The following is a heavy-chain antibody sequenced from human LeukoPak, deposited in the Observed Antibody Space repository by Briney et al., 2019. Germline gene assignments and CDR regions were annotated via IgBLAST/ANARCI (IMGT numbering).Heavy chain of an antibody. Sequence: GGSLRLSCAASGFTVSSNYMSWVRQAPGKGLEWVSVIYSGGSTYYADSAKGRFTISRDNSKSTLYLQMNSLRAEDTALYYWARGGYSGSYGDWGQGTLVTVSS. J-gene: IGHJ4*02. CDR1: GFTVSSNY. CDR3: ARGGYSGSYGD. D-gene: IGHD1-26*01. V-gene: IGHV3-53*01. CDR2: IYSGGST.